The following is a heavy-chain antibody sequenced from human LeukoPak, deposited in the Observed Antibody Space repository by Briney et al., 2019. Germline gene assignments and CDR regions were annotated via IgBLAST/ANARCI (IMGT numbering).Heavy chain of an antibody. CDR2: IIPIFGTA. J-gene: IGHJ4*02. D-gene: IGHD3-10*01. Sequence: VASVKVSCKASGGTFSSYAISWVRQAPGQGLEWMGGIIPIFGTANYAQKFQGRVTITADESTSTAYMELSSLRSEDTAVYYCATNLHLMGSYYDYWGQGTLVTVSS. CDR1: GGTFSSYA. V-gene: IGHV1-69*13. CDR3: ATNLHLMGSYYDY.